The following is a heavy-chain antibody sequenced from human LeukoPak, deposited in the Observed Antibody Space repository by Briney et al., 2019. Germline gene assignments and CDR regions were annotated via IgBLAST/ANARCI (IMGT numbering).Heavy chain of an antibody. CDR1: GFTFSSYG. D-gene: IGHD3-10*01. J-gene: IGHJ4*02. CDR3: AKEEPTYYYGSGTPYAVDY. V-gene: IGHV3-30*18. CDR2: ISYDGSNK. Sequence: PGRSLRLSCAASGFTFSSYGMHWVRQAPGKGLEWVAVISYDGSNKYYADSVKGRFTISRDNSKNTLYLQMNSLRAEDTAVYYCAKEEPTYYYGSGTPYAVDYWGQGTLVTVSS.